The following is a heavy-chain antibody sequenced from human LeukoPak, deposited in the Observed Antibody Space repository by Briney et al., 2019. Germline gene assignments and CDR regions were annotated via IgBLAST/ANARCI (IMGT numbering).Heavy chain of an antibody. D-gene: IGHD6-13*01. CDR3: AKDLYSSSWYYFDY. J-gene: IGHJ4*02. Sequence: PGGSLRLSCAASGFTFSDCVMHWVRQAPGKGLEWVAAIWYDGSYAYYADSEKGRFTISRDNSKDTLYLQMNSLRAEDTALYYCAKDLYSSSWYYFDYWGQGTLVTVSS. CDR1: GFTFSDCV. CDR2: IWYDGSYA. V-gene: IGHV3-30*02.